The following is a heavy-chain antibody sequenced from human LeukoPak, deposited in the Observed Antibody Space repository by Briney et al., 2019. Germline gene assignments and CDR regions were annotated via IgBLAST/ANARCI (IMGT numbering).Heavy chain of an antibody. J-gene: IGHJ4*02. Sequence: ASVKVSCKASGYTFTSYYMHWVRQAPGQGLEWMGIINPSGGSTSCAQKFQGRVTMTRDMSTSTVYMELSSLRSEDTAVYYCARGAARTDIDYWGQGTLVTVSS. CDR2: INPSGGST. CDR1: GYTFTSYY. CDR3: ARGAARTDIDY. D-gene: IGHD6-6*01. V-gene: IGHV1-46*01.